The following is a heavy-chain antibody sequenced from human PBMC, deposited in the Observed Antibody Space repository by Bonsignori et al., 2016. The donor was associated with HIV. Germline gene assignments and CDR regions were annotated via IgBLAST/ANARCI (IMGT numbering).Heavy chain of an antibody. CDR2: MYSGGDT. J-gene: IGHJ4*02. CDR3: TREKGY. V-gene: IGHV3-53*02. Sequence: QLVETGGGLIQPGGSLRLSCAVSGFSVSEIYMSWVRQAPGKRPEWVALMYSGGDTLYADSVKGRFTISRDTSKNXLSLQMNSLRVEDTAMYYCTREKGYWGQGTRVTGLL. CDR1: GFSVSEIY.